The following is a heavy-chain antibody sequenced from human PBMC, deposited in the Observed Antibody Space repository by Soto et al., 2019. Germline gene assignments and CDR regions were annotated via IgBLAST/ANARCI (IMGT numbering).Heavy chain of an antibody. Sequence: QLQLQESGSGLVKPSQTLSLTCAVSGGSISGGGYSWIWIRQPPGKGLEWIGYIDHSGSTYYTPSVKSLVTISVDRSKNQFSLQLSSVTPADTAVYDCARAGGLGAVAVDYWGQGTLVPVSS. CDR3: ARAGGLGAVAVDY. V-gene: IGHV4-30-2*01. D-gene: IGHD6-19*01. CDR1: GGSISGGGYS. J-gene: IGHJ4*02. CDR2: IDHSGST.